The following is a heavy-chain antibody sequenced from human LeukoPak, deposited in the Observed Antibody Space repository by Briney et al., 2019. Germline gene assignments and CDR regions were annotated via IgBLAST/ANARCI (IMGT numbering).Heavy chain of an antibody. D-gene: IGHD3-10*01. CDR2: LSGSGGTT. CDR3: AREGIHYYGSGSYLY. J-gene: IGHJ4*02. CDR1: GFTFDDYG. V-gene: IGHV3-23*01. Sequence: GGSLRLSCGVSGFTFDDYGMSWVRQAPGKGLEWVSALSGSGGTTYYADFMKGRFTISRDNSKNTLYLQMNSLRAEDTAVYYCAREGIHYYGSGSYLYWGQGTLVTVSS.